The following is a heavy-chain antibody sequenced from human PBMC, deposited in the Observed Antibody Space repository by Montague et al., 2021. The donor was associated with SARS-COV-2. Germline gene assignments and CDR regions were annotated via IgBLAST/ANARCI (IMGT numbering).Heavy chain of an antibody. J-gene: IGHJ4*02. CDR2: VYYTGST. D-gene: IGHD1-1*01. V-gene: IGHV4-61*05. Sequence: SETRSLTCSVSGDSIRSSGYYWGWIRQPPGRGLEWIGHVYYTGSTKYNPSLKSRVSIAVDTSRRQLSLNLKSVTAADTAVYYCARAQTTRFIANCVNYFEYWGQGALVTVSS. CDR1: GDSIRSSGYY. CDR3: ARAQTTRFIANCVNYFEY.